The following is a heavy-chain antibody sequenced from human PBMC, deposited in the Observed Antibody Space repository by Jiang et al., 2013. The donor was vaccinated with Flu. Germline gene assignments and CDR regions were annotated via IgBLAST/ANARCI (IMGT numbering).Heavy chain of an antibody. V-gene: IGHV1-69*13. CDR1: GYTFTSYD. D-gene: IGHD3-3*01. CDR3: ARDFGGRPVRRSKWHSDSRLPTYGMDV. J-gene: IGHJ6*02. Sequence: QLVESGAEVKKPGASVKVSCKASGYTFTSYDINWVRQAPGQGLEWMGGIIPFSGTPNHAQKFQGRVSITADESTNTVYMELTSLRSEDTAVYYCARDFGGRPVRRSKWHSDSRLPTYGMDVWGQGTTVTVSS. CDR2: IIPFSGTP.